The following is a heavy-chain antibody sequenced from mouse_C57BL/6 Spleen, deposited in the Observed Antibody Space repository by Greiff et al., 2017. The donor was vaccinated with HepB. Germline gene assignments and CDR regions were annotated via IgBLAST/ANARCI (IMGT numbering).Heavy chain of an antibody. Sequence: EVKLVESGGGLVKPGGSLKLSCAASGFTFSSYAMSWVRQTPEKRLEWVATISDGGSYTYYPDNVKGRFTISRDNAKNNLYLQMSHLKSEDTAMYYCARDSLYGNPSYWYFDVWGTGTTVTVSS. CDR1: GFTFSSYA. CDR3: ARDSLYGNPSYWYFDV. V-gene: IGHV5-4*01. J-gene: IGHJ1*03. CDR2: ISDGGSYT. D-gene: IGHD2-1*01.